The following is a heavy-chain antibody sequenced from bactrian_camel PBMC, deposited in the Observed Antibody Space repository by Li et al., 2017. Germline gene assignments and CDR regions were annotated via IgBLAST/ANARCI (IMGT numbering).Heavy chain of an antibody. CDR2: INVDSGST. CDR3: AAEVPPHAGGLDYSGTASMNPLCPTRGY. CDR1: IPYRGYC. J-gene: IGHJ4*01. V-gene: IGHV3S1*01. D-gene: IGHD4*01. Sequence: HVQLVESGGGSVQAGGSLRLSCAASIPYRGYCVAWYRQAPGKEREGVATINVDSGSTGYADSVKGRFTISRDNAKKMLYLQMNSLKPEDTAIYYCAAEVPPHAGGLDYSGTASMNPLCPTRGYWGQGTQVTVS.